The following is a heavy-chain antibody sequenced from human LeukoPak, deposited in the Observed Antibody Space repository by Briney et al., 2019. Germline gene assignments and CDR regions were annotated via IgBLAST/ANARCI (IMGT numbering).Heavy chain of an antibody. D-gene: IGHD3-22*01. J-gene: IGHJ6*02. Sequence: ASVKVSFKVSGYTLTELSMHWVRQAAGKGLEWMGSLDPEYGETIDAQKFQGRVTMTEDTSTHTAYMQLSSLRSEDTAVYYCAIPLKRGRGYYDSSGYYGMDVWGQGTTVTVSS. CDR3: AIPLKRGRGYYDSSGYYGMDV. CDR2: LDPEYGET. CDR1: GYTLTELS. V-gene: IGHV1-24*01.